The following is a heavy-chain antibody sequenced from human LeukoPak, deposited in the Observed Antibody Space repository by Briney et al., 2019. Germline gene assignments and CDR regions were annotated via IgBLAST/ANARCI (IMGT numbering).Heavy chain of an antibody. CDR3: TTGIKTADH. J-gene: IGHJ4*02. CDR1: GFTFGEYA. V-gene: IGHV3-49*04. CDR2: FGSKPYGGTT. Sequence: PGRSLRLSCTTSGFTFGEYAMSWVRQAPGKGLEWVGFFGSKPYGGTTEYDASVKGRFTISRDDSKSIAYLQMNSQKTEDTAVYYCTTGIKTADHWGQGTLVTVSS. D-gene: IGHD2-15*01.